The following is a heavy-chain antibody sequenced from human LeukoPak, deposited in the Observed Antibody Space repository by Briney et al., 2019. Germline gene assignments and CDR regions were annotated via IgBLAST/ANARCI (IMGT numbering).Heavy chain of an antibody. CDR3: ARAVLRFLEWPLNFDY. CDR1: GYTFTGYY. Sequence: ASVKVSCKASGYTFTGYYMHWVRQAPGQGLEWMGWINPNSGGTNYAQKFQGRVTMTRDMSISTAYMELSRLRSDDTAVYYCARAVLRFLEWPLNFDYWGQGTLVTVSS. D-gene: IGHD3-3*01. V-gene: IGHV1-2*02. J-gene: IGHJ4*02. CDR2: INPNSGGT.